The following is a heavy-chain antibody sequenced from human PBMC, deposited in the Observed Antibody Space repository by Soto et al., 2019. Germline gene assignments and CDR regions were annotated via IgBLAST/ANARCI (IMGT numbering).Heavy chain of an antibody. CDR1: GFTFSSYA. Sequence: GGSLRLSCAASGFTFSSYAMHWVRQAPGKGLEWVAVISYDGSNKYYADSVKGRFTISRDNSKNTLYLQMNSLRAEDTAVYYCASGDSLQLWLRTFDYWGQGTLVTVSS. CDR3: ASGDSLQLWLRTFDY. CDR2: ISYDGSNK. D-gene: IGHD5-18*01. J-gene: IGHJ4*02. V-gene: IGHV3-30-3*01.